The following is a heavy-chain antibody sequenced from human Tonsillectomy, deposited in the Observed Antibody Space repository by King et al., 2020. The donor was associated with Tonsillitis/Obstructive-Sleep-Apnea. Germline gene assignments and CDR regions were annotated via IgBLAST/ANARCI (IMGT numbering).Heavy chain of an antibody. D-gene: IGHD3-22*01. Sequence: QLQESGPGLVKPSETLSLTCSVPGGSISSYYWTWIRQPPGKGLEWIGYIYYSGSTNSNPSLKSRVTISVDTSKNQFSLKLSSVTAADTAVYYCARAPRDYDYDSGDAFDIWGQGTMVTVSS. CDR1: GGSISSYY. CDR3: ARAPRDYDYDSGDAFDI. V-gene: IGHV4-59*12. CDR2: IYYSGST. J-gene: IGHJ3*02.